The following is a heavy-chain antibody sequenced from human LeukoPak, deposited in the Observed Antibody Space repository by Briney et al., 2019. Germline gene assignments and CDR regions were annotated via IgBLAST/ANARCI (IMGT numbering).Heavy chain of an antibody. CDR2: ITSKNNGETE. D-gene: IGHD2-21*01. Sequence: GGSLRLSCAASGFTFNDAWMSWVRQAPGKGLEWVGRITSKNNGETEDYAAPVKGRFTISRDDSTNTLYLQMNSLRAEDTAVYYCAKSNRPVIAMVVLDYWGQGTLVTVSS. J-gene: IGHJ4*02. V-gene: IGHV3-15*01. CDR3: AKSNRPVIAMVVLDY. CDR1: GFTFNDAW.